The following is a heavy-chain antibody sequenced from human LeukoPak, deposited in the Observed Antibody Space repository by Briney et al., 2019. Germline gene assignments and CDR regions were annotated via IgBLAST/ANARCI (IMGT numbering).Heavy chain of an antibody. CDR1: GYTFTSYG. CDR2: ISAYNGNT. J-gene: IGHJ6*03. V-gene: IGHV1-18*01. D-gene: IGHD2-15*01. Sequence: GASVKVSCKASGYTFTSYGISWVRQAPGQGLEWMGWISAYNGNTNYAQKLQGRVTMTTDTSTSTAYMELRSLRSDDTAVYYCARDNTIYCSGGSCYYYYMDVWGKGTTVTISS. CDR3: ARDNTIYCSGGSCYYYYMDV.